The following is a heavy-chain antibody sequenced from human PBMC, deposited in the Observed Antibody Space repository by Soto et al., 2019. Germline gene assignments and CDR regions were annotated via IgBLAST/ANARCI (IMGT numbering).Heavy chain of an antibody. CDR2: IIPVFGTT. D-gene: IGHD2-2*01. Sequence: SVKVSCKASGGTFSNYTISWVRQAPGQGLEWMGGIIPVFGTTDYEQKFQGRVTITADGSTSTAYMKLSSLRSADTAVYYCARSSPYIVVRKPTGNQDYYGMDVWGQGTTVTVS. CDR1: GGTFSNYT. V-gene: IGHV1-69*13. CDR3: ARSSPYIVVRKPTGNQDYYGMDV. J-gene: IGHJ6*02.